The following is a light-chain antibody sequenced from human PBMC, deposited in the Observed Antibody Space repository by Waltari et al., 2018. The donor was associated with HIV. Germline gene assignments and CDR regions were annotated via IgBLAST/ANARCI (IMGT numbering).Light chain of an antibody. Sequence: DTQMTQSPSSVSASVGDRVSITCRASESVGTSLAWYQQKPDRTPKLVIFEASRLQTGVPSRFSGRGSGTYFTLTITSLQPEDLATYYCQQADNFPHTFGQGT. CDR3: QQADNFPHT. J-gene: IGKJ2*01. CDR1: ESVGTS. CDR2: EAS. V-gene: IGKV1-12*01.